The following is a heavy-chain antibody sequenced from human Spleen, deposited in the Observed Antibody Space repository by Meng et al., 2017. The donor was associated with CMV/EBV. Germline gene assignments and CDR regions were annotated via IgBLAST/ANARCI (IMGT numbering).Heavy chain of an antibody. Sequence: GSLRLSCTVSGGSVSSGSYYWSWIRQPPGKGLEWIGYIYYSGSTNYNPSLKSRVTISVDKSKNQFSLKLSSVTAADTAVYYCARDGDIVVVPAAPSLPYGMDVWGQGTTVTVSS. CDR3: ARDGDIVVVPAAPSLPYGMDV. CDR2: IYYSGST. D-gene: IGHD2-2*01. CDR1: GGSVSSGSYY. V-gene: IGHV4-61*01. J-gene: IGHJ6*02.